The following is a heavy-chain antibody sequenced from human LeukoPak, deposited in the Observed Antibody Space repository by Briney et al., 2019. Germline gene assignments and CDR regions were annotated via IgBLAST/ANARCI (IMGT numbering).Heavy chain of an antibody. CDR3: ARDRAYKSFDY. CDR1: GFTFSSHA. D-gene: IGHD3-16*01. Sequence: GGSLRLSCAASGFTFSSHAMSWVRQAPGKGLEWVPLIRGSDSSTYFADSLKGRFTISRDNSKNSLFLQMISLRAEDTAVYYCARDRAYKSFDYWGQGALVTVSS. V-gene: IGHV3-23*01. CDR2: IRGSDSST. J-gene: IGHJ4*02.